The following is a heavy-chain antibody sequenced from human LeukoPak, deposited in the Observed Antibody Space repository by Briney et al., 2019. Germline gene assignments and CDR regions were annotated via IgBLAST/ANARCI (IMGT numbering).Heavy chain of an antibody. D-gene: IGHD1-26*01. Sequence: AGSLRLSCAASGFIFNSYAMAWVRQAPEKGLEWVSSIIDSGISTYYADSVKGRFTISRDNSKNTLYLQMNSLRAEDTAVYYCAKGSRGNYDYWGQGTLVTVSS. CDR2: IIDSGIST. CDR3: AKGSRGNYDY. J-gene: IGHJ4*02. V-gene: IGHV3-23*01. CDR1: GFIFNSYA.